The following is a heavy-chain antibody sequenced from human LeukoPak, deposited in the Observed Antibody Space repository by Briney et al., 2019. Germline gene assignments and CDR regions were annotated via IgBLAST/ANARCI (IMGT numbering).Heavy chain of an antibody. Sequence: GGSLRLSCAASGFSFSDTWMNWVRQATGKGLEWVGLIKRKTDDGTTDYAAPEKGRFTISRDDSKNTLYLQMNSLKTEDTAVYYCTTQSGAWNFDYWGQGTLVTVSS. CDR1: GFSFSDTW. CDR3: TTQSGAWNFDY. D-gene: IGHD1-1*01. CDR2: IKRKTDDGTT. V-gene: IGHV3-15*07. J-gene: IGHJ4*02.